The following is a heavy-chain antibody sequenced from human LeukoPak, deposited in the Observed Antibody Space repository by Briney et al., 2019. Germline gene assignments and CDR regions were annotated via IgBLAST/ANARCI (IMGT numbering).Heavy chain of an antibody. CDR2: ISGSGGST. CDR3: AKGGKWVTTSKFDY. Sequence: PGGSLRLSCAASGFTFSSYAMSWVRQATGKGLEWVSAISGSGGSTYYADSVKGRFTISRDNSKNTLYLQMNSLRAEDTAVYYCAKGGKWVTTSKFDYWGQGTLVTVSS. D-gene: IGHD4-17*01. V-gene: IGHV3-23*01. CDR1: GFTFSSYA. J-gene: IGHJ4*02.